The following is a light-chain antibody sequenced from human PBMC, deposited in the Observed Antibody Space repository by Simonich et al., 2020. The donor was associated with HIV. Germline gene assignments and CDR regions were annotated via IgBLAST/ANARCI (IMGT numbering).Light chain of an antibody. CDR1: QSVLYSTNNKNY. V-gene: IGKV4-1*01. Sequence: DIVMTQSPDSLAVSLGERATINCKSSQSVLYSTNNKNYLAWYQQKPGQPPKLLIYGASTRESGVPDRFSGSGSGTYFTLTISSLQAEDVAVYYCQQYYSTPPITFGGGTKVEIK. CDR3: QQYYSTPPIT. J-gene: IGKJ4*01. CDR2: GAS.